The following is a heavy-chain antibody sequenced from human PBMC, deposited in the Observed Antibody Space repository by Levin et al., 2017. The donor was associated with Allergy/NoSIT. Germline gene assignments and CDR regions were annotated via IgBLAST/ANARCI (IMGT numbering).Heavy chain of an antibody. V-gene: IGHV3-23*05. D-gene: IGHD6-13*01. CDR2: IHSSGTHT. CDR3: ARYNSNWFDYFHH. Sequence: GGSLRLSCAASGFSFSDYGMSWVRQAPGKGLEWVSTIHSSGTHTYYADSVKGRFTISRDNSKNTLYLEMNSLRVDDTAVYHCARYNSNWFDYFHHWGQGTLVTVSS. J-gene: IGHJ4*02. CDR1: GFSFSDYG.